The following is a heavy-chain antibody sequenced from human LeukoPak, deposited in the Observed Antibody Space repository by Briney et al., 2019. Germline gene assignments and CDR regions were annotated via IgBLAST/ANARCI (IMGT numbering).Heavy chain of an antibody. V-gene: IGHV1-8*01. J-gene: IGHJ4*02. D-gene: IGHD1-7*01. CDR1: GYTFTSYD. Sequence: ASVKVSCKASGYTFTSYDINWVRQATGQGLEWMGWMNPNSGNTGYAQKFQGRVTMTRDTSISTAYMELSSLRSEDTAVYYCARGRGGTTGFDYWGQGTLVTVSS. CDR3: ARGRGGTTGFDY. CDR2: MNPNSGNT.